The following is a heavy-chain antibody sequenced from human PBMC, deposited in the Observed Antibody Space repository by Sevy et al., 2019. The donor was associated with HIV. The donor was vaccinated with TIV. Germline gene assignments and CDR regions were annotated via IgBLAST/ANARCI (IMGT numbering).Heavy chain of an antibody. V-gene: IGHV4-34*01. CDR1: GGSFSGYY. Sequence: SETLSLTCAVYGGSFSGYYRSWIRQPPGKGLEWIGEINHSGSTNYNPSLKSRVTISVDTSKNQFSLKLSSVTAADTAVYYCASGRQKQWLVRWGQGTLVTVSS. CDR2: INHSGST. D-gene: IGHD6-19*01. CDR3: ASGRQKQWLVR. J-gene: IGHJ4*02.